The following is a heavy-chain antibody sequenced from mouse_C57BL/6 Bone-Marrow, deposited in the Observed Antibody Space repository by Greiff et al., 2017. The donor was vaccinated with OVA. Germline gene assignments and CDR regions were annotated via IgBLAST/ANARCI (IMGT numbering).Heavy chain of an antibody. V-gene: IGHV5-4*01. Sequence: VQLKESGGGLVKPGGSLKLSCAASGFTFSSYAMSWVRQTPEKRLEWVATISDGGSYTYYPDNVKGRFTISRDNAKNNLYLQMSHLKSEDTAMYYCARDSSPPYFDYWGQGTTLTVSS. CDR2: ISDGGSYT. CDR1: GFTFSSYA. J-gene: IGHJ2*01. D-gene: IGHD1-1*01. CDR3: ARDSSPPYFDY.